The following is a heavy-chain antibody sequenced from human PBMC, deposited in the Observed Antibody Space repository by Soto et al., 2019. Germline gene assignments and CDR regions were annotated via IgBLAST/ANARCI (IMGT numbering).Heavy chain of an antibody. D-gene: IGHD6-6*01. J-gene: IGHJ4*02. V-gene: IGHV4-59*01. CDR3: ASGIEKYSSSV. CDR2: IYYSGST. CDR1: GASTSRCD. Sequence: PSETLSLTWTVSGASTSRCDWIWIRQPPGKGLEWIGYIYYSGSTNYNPSLKSRVTISVDTSKNQFSLKPSSVTAADTAVYYCASGIEKYSSSVWGQGTLVTVS.